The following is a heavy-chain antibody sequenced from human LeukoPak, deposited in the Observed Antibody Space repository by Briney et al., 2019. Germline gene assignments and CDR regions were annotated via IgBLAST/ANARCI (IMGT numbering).Heavy chain of an antibody. V-gene: IGHV3-7*03. Sequence: GGSLRLSCAASGFTLSSYWMTWVRQAPGKGLEWVAKIKPDGSKEYYVDSVKGRFTISRDNAKNSLYLQMNSLRADDTAVYYGAGDAIRGGDLDYWGQGTLVTVSS. CDR2: IKPDGSKE. D-gene: IGHD3-16*01. J-gene: IGHJ4*02. CDR3: AGDAIRGGDLDY. CDR1: GFTLSSYW.